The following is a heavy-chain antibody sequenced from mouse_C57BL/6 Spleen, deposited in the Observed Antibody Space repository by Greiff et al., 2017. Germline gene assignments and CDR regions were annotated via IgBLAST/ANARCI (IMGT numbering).Heavy chain of an antibody. CDR2: IHPNSGST. CDR1: GYTFTSYW. J-gene: IGHJ2*01. Sequence: QVHVKQSGAELVKPGASVKLSCKASGYTFTSYWMHWVKQRPGQGLEWIGMIHPNSGSTNYNEKFKSKATLTVDKSSSTAYMQLSSLTSEDSAVYYCAREGYYGSRGYYVDYWGQGTTLTVSS. D-gene: IGHD1-1*01. V-gene: IGHV1-64*01. CDR3: AREGYYGSRGYYVDY.